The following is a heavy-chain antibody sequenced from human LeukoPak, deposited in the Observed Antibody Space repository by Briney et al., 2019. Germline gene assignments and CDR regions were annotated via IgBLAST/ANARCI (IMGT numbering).Heavy chain of an antibody. V-gene: IGHV3-13*05. D-gene: IGHD6-13*01. CDR2: IGTAGDP. J-gene: IGHJ3*02. CDR1: GFTFSSYD. CDR3: ARTLGRGQRLVTGKAFDI. Sequence: GGSLRLSCAASGFTFSSYDMHWVRQATGKGLEWVSAIGTAGDPYYPGSVKGRFTISRENAKNSLYLQMNSLRAGDTAVYYCARTLGRGQRLVTGKAFDIWGQGTMVTVSS.